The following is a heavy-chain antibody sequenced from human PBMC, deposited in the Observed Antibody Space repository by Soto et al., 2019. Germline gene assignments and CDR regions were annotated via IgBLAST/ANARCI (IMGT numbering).Heavy chain of an antibody. Sequence: EVQLVESGGGLVHPGGSLKLSCAVSGFTFSGSVMHWVRQAPGKGLEWLGRIRSRDSDCATSYAESVKGRVTISRDDSKNTAYLQVTSLKIEDTALYYCTTYGNSSKGFDYWGQGTLVTVSS. J-gene: IGHJ4*02. CDR3: TTYGNSSKGFDY. CDR2: IRSRDSDCAT. CDR1: GFTFSGSV. D-gene: IGHD6-6*01. V-gene: IGHV3-73*01.